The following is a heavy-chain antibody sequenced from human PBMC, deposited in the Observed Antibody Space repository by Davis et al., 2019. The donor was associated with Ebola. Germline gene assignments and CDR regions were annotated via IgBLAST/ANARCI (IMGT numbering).Heavy chain of an antibody. CDR2: INPNSGGT. CDR1: GYTFTGYY. D-gene: IGHD1-26*01. Sequence: ASVKVSCKASGYTFTGYYMHWVRQAPGQGLEWMGWINPNSGGTNYAQKFQGRVTITADESTSTAYMELSSLRSEDTAVYYCARGTGIVGATPDYWGQGTLVTVSS. J-gene: IGHJ4*02. V-gene: IGHV1-2*02. CDR3: ARGTGIVGATPDY.